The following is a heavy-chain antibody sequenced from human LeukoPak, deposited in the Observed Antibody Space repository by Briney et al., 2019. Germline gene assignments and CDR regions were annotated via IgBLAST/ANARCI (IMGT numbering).Heavy chain of an antibody. Sequence: PGGSLRLSCAASGFTFDDYGMSWVRQAPGKGLEWISGINWNGGGTGYADSVKGRFTIARDNAKNSLYLVMNSLRAEDTAFYYCARVQDRYYSGSGFGYWGQGTLVTVSS. D-gene: IGHD3-10*01. CDR1: GFTFDDYG. J-gene: IGHJ4*02. CDR2: INWNGGGT. CDR3: ARVQDRYYSGSGFGY. V-gene: IGHV3-20*04.